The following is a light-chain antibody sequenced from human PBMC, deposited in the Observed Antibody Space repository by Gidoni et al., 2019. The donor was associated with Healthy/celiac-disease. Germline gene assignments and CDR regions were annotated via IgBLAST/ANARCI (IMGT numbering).Light chain of an antibody. J-gene: IGLJ2*01. CDR2: QDS. CDR1: KLGDKY. CDR3: QAWDSSTVV. Sequence: SYELTQPPSVSVSPGQTASITCSGDKLGDKYACWYQQKPGQSPVLVIYQDSKRPSEFPERFSGSNSGNTATLTISGTQAMDEADYYCQAWDSSTVVFGGGTKLTVL. V-gene: IGLV3-1*01.